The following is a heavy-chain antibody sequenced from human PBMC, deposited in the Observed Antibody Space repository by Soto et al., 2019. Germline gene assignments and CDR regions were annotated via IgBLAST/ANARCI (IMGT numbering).Heavy chain of an antibody. D-gene: IGHD3-16*01. Sequence: SGPTLVNPTQTLTLTCNFSGFSLSSRKMGVGWIRQPPGKALEWLALIYWDDDKRYRPSLNNRLTITKDTSKNQVLLTMSNLDPVDTATYYGARTGYYVLLTFDYWGQGTLVTVSS. CDR1: GFSLSSRKMG. CDR2: IYWDDDK. V-gene: IGHV2-5*02. J-gene: IGHJ4*02. CDR3: ARTGYYVLLTFDY.